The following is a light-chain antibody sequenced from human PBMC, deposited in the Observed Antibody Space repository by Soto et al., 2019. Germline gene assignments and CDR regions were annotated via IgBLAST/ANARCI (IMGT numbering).Light chain of an antibody. CDR1: SSDVGGYNY. V-gene: IGLV2-14*01. Sequence: QSALTQPASVSGSPGQSITISCTGTSSDVGGYNYVSWYQQHPGNAPKLMIYDVSNRPTGVSNRFSGSKSGNTASLTICGLQAEDEADYYCSSYTSSSTWVFGGGTKLTVL. CDR2: DVS. J-gene: IGLJ3*02. CDR3: SSYTSSSTWV.